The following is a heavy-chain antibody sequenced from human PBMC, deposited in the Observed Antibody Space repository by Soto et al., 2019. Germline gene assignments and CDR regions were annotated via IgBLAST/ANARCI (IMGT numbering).Heavy chain of an antibody. J-gene: IGHJ5*02. Sequence: QLQLQESGPGLVKPSETLSLTCTVSGGSISSSSYYWGWIRQPPGKGLEWIGSIYYSGSTYYNPSLKSRVTISVDTSNKQFSLKLRSETAADTAVYYRAGPTYSSSWTTRNWFDPWCEGTLITFSS. CDR1: GGSISSSSYY. D-gene: IGHD6-13*01. CDR3: AGPTYSSSWTTRNWFDP. CDR2: IYYSGST. V-gene: IGHV4-39*01.